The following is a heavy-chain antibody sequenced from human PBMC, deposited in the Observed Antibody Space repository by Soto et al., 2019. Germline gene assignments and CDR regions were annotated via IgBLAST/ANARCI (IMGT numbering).Heavy chain of an antibody. J-gene: IGHJ4*02. D-gene: IGHD3-3*01. CDR1: GGSISSGGYY. V-gene: IGHV4-31*03. CDR3: ARNYDFWSGYYLDY. CDR2: IYYSGST. Sequence: PSETLSLTCTVSGGSISSGGYYWSWIRQHPGKGLEWIGYIYYSGSTYYNPSLKSRVTISVDTSKNQFSLKLSSVTAADTAVYYCARNYDFWSGYYLDYWGQGTLVTVSS.